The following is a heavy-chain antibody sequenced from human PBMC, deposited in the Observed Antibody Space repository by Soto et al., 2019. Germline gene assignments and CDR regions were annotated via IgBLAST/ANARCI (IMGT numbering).Heavy chain of an antibody. D-gene: IGHD3-10*01. Sequence: QVQLQESGPGLVKPSETLSLTCAVSGGSVSSSDWWSWVRQPPGKGLEWIGEIYHTGSTNYNPSLKSPITMQIGXSRNQFSLKLNSVTAADTAVYYCARDTGSVRAFDIWGQGTLVTVSS. CDR3: ARDTGSVRAFDI. V-gene: IGHV4-4*02. CDR2: IYHTGST. CDR1: GGSVSSSDW. J-gene: IGHJ3*02.